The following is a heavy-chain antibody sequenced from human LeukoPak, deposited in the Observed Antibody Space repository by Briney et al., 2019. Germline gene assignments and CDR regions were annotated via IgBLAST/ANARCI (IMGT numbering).Heavy chain of an antibody. CDR1: EYTFTSYY. D-gene: IGHD6-13*01. CDR2: INPSGGST. V-gene: IGHV1-46*01. J-gene: IGHJ4*02. CDR3: AREGSSWFQFDY. Sequence: ASVKVSCKASEYTFTSYYMHWVRQAPGQGLEWMGIINPSGGSTSYAQKFQGRVTMTRDTSTSTVYMELSSLRSEDTAVYYCAREGSSWFQFDYWGQGTLVTVSS.